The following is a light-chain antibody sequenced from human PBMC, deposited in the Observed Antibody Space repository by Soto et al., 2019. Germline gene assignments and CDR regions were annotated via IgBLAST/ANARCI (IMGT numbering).Light chain of an antibody. CDR1: QSVRSNY. J-gene: IGKJ5*01. CDR2: AAS. Sequence: EIGLTQSPGTLSLSPGERATLSCRASQSVRSNYLAWYQHKPGQAPRLLIYAASSSAAGIPDRFSGSGSGTEFTLTISRLEPEDFAVSYCYKYGTSTPPFGQGTRLEI. V-gene: IGKV3-20*01. CDR3: YKYGTSTPP.